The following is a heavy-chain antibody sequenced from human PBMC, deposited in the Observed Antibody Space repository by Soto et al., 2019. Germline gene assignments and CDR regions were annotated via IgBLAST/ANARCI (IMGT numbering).Heavy chain of an antibody. CDR1: GFTFSSYS. V-gene: IGHV3-21*01. Sequence: GGSLRLSCAASGFTFSSYSINWVRQAPGKGLHSVSSISSSSSYIYYADSVKGRFTISRHNAKNSLYLQMNSLRAEDTAVYYCAREPTYSNLAFDIWGQGTMVTV. CDR3: AREPTYSNLAFDI. D-gene: IGHD6-13*01. J-gene: IGHJ3*02. CDR2: ISSSSSYI.